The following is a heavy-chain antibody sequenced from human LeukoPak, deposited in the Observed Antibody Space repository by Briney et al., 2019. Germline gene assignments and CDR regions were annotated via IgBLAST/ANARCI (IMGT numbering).Heavy chain of an antibody. J-gene: IGHJ4*02. CDR3: ARGLRYGLFDY. CDR1: GYTFTGYY. Sequence: ASVKVSCKASGYTFTGYYMHWVRQAPGQGLEWMGWINPNSGGTNYAQKLQGRVTMTTDTSTSTAYMELRSLRPDDTAVYYCARGLRYGLFDYWGQGTLVTVSS. CDR2: INPNSGGT. D-gene: IGHD5-18*01. V-gene: IGHV1-2*02.